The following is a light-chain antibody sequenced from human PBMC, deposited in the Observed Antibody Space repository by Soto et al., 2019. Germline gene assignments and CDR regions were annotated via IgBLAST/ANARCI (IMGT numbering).Light chain of an antibody. J-gene: IGKJ4*01. V-gene: IGKV1-5*03. CDR3: QQYHSYSLT. CDR2: KAS. CDR1: QSISSW. Sequence: DIQMTQSPSTLSASVGVRVTITCRARQSISSWLAWYQQKPGKAPKLLIYKASSLEGGVPSRFSGSGSGTDFTLTISSLQPDDFATYYCQQYHSYSLTFGGGTKVDIK.